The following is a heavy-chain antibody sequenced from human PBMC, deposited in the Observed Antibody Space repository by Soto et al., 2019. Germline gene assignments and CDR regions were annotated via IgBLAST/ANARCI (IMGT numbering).Heavy chain of an antibody. CDR1: GYTFTSYY. V-gene: IGHV1-46*03. Sequence: GASVKVSCKASGYTFTSYYMHWVRQAPGQGLEWMGIINPSGGSTSYAQKFQGRVTMTRDTSTSTVYMELSSLRSEDTAVYYCARGRWLQPSGYYYYYGMDVWGQGTTVTV. CDR3: ARGRWLQPSGYYYYYGMDV. J-gene: IGHJ6*02. D-gene: IGHD5-12*01. CDR2: INPSGGST.